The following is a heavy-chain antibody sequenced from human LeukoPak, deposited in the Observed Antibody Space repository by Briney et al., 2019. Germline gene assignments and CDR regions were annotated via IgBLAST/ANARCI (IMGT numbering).Heavy chain of an antibody. CDR3: ARVLSGSDRSYYGMDV. J-gene: IGHJ6*02. CDR1: GGSISSGGYS. CDR2: IYHSGST. Sequence: SQTLSLTCAVSGGSISSGGYSWSWIRQPPGKGLEWIGYIYHSGSTYYNPSLKSRVTISVDRSKNQFSLKLSSVTAADTAVYYCARVLSGSDRSYYGMDVWGQGTTVTVSS. V-gene: IGHV4-30-2*01. D-gene: IGHD3-10*01.